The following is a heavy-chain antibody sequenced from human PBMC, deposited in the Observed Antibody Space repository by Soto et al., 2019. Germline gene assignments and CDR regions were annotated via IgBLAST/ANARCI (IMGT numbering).Heavy chain of an antibody. V-gene: IGHV1-69*12. CDR3: AQTLGSAVAGPGRFDL. Sequence: QVQLVQSGAEVKKPGSSVKVSCKASGGTFNRYAISWLRQAPGQGPEWMGGITPMFGTGNYAQKFQGRVTITADEXTXTVHMELRRLTSEDTAVYYCAQTLGSAVAGPGRFDLWGRGTRVIVSS. J-gene: IGHJ2*01. CDR1: GGTFNRYA. CDR2: ITPMFGTG. D-gene: IGHD6-19*01.